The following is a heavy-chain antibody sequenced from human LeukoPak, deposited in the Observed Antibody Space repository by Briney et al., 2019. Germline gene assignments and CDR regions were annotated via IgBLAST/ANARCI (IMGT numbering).Heavy chain of an antibody. J-gene: IGHJ5*02. V-gene: IGHV1-8*02. Sequence: ASVKVSCKASGGTFSSYAISWVRQATGQGLEWMGWMNPNSGNTGYAQKFQGRVTMTRNTSISTAYMEPSSLRSEDTAVYYCARGCSSSDWFDPWGQGTLVTVSS. CDR2: MNPNSGNT. D-gene: IGHD6-13*01. CDR3: ARGCSSSDWFDP. CDR1: GGTFSSYA.